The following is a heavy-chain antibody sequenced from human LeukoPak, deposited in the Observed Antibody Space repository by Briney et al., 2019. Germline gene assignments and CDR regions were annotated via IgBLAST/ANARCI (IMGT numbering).Heavy chain of an antibody. D-gene: IGHD3-10*01. J-gene: IGHJ5*02. V-gene: IGHV1-46*01. Sequence: GGSVKVSCKASGYTFTRYYMNWVRQAPGQGLEWMGIINPSGGSTNYAQKFQGRVTMTRDTSTSTIYMEVSSLRAEDTAVYYCATSFRAVNWFDPWGQGTLVTVSS. CDR1: GYTFTRYY. CDR2: INPSGGST. CDR3: ATSFRAVNWFDP.